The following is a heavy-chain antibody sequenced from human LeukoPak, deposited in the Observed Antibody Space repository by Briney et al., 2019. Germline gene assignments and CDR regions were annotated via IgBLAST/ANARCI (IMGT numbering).Heavy chain of an antibody. CDR3: AKMSRFGGYSYGYIDY. D-gene: IGHD5-18*01. V-gene: IGHV3-23*01. CDR2: ISGSGGST. Sequence: PGGSLRLSCAASGFTFSSYALSWVRQAPGKGLEWVSDISGSGGSTYYADSVKGRFTISRDNSKNTLYLQMNSLRAEDTAVYYCAKMSRFGGYSYGYIDYWGQGTLVTVSS. CDR1: GFTFSSYA. J-gene: IGHJ4*02.